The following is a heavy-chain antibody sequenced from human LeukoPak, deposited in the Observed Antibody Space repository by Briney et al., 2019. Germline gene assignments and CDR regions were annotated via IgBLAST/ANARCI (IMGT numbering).Heavy chain of an antibody. Sequence: ASVKVSCKASGYTFTSYGISWVRRAPGQGLEWMGGIIPIFGTANYAQKFQGRVTITADESTSTAYMELSSLRSEDTAVYYCARWGPAATDYYYYYMDVWGKGTTVTVSS. CDR2: IIPIFGTA. CDR3: ARWGPAATDYYYYYMDV. V-gene: IGHV1-69*13. CDR1: GYTFTSYG. J-gene: IGHJ6*03. D-gene: IGHD2-2*01.